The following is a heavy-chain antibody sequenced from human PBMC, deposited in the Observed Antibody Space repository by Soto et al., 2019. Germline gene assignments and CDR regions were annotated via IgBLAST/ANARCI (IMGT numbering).Heavy chain of an antibody. Sequence: GGSLRLSCAASGFTFSSYSMNWVRQAPGKGLEWVSSISSSSSYIYYADSVKGRFTISRDNAKNSLYLQMNSLRAEDTAVYYCARAAYCSGGSCYYYYYYMDVWGKGTTVTVSS. V-gene: IGHV3-21*01. CDR1: GFTFSSYS. J-gene: IGHJ6*03. CDR2: ISSSSSYI. CDR3: ARAAYCSGGSCYYYYYYMDV. D-gene: IGHD2-15*01.